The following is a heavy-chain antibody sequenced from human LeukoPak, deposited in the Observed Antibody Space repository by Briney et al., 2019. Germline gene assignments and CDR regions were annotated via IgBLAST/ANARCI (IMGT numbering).Heavy chain of an antibody. D-gene: IGHD3-10*01. V-gene: IGHV4-39*02. J-gene: IGHJ5*02. Sequence: SETLSLTCAVAGGSLSSNHFWGWIRPPPGKGLEWIGSIFYTGTTYYNPSLKSRVTISVDTSKNHFSLEVNSVTAADTAMYYCARGEPGITMVRNQPWGQGTLVTVSS. CDR3: ARGEPGITMVRNQP. CDR1: GGSLSSNHF. CDR2: IFYTGTT.